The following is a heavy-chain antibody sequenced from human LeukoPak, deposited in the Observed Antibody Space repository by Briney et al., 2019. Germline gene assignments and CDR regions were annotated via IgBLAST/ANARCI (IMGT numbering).Heavy chain of an antibody. Sequence: TSETLSLTCAVYGGSFSGYYWSWIRQPPGKGLEWIGEINHSGSTNYNPSLKSRVTISVDTSKNQFSLKLSSVTAADTAVYYCARGFSGTIFGVVSEIGYWGQGTLVTVSS. D-gene: IGHD3-3*01. J-gene: IGHJ4*02. CDR1: GGSFSGYY. V-gene: IGHV4-34*01. CDR3: ARGFSGTIFGVVSEIGY. CDR2: INHSGST.